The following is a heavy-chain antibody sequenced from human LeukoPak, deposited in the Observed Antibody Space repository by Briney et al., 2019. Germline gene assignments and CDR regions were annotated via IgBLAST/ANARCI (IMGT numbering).Heavy chain of an antibody. CDR3: TRDRPNCSCDY. D-gene: IGHD6-13*01. Sequence: VASVKVSCKASGGTFSSYAISWVRQAPGQGLEWMGRIIPILGIANYAQKFQDRVTITADKSTSTAYMELSSLRSEDTAVDYCTRDRPNCSCDYWGQGTLVTVSS. CDR1: GGTFSSYA. CDR2: IIPILGIA. J-gene: IGHJ4*02. V-gene: IGHV1-69*04.